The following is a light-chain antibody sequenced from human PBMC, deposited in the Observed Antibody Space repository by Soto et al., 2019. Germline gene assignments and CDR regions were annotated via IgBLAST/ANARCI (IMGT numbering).Light chain of an antibody. CDR3: QKYNSAPWA. V-gene: IGKV1-27*01. CDR2: TAS. J-gene: IGKJ1*01. CDR1: QSISNY. Sequence: DIQMTQSPSFLSAAVGERVTITCRTSQSISNYLAWYHQKPGKVPKLLIYTASTLQAGVQSRFSGSGSGKDFMLTMSRLKPEDVATYYCQKYNSAPWAFGQGTKVEI.